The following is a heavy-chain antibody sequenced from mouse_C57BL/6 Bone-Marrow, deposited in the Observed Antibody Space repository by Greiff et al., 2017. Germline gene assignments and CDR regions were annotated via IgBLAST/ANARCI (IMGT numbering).Heavy chain of an antibody. CDR1: GFTFSSYA. V-gene: IGHV5-4*01. CDR2: ISDGGSYT. J-gene: IGHJ1*03. Sequence: EVQLVESGGGLVKPGGSLKLSCAASGFTFSSYAMSWVRQTPEKRLEWVATISDGGSYTYYPDNVKGRFTISRDNAKNNLYLQRSHLKSEDTAMYYCARIRGWYFDVWGTGTTVTVSS. CDR3: ARIRGWYFDV.